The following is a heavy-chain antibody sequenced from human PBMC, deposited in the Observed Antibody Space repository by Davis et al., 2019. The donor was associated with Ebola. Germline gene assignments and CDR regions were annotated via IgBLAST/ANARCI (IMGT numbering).Heavy chain of an antibody. CDR2: IDSATGSGT. CDR1: GFTFSSFA. CDR3: AKSGLSFGVVKYHYGMDV. D-gene: IGHD3-3*01. Sequence: GGSLRLSCAASGFTFSSFAMSWVRQTPGKGLEWVSSIDSATGSGTYYADSVKGRFTISRDESKNTLFLQMNSLRAEDTAVYFCAKSGLSFGVVKYHYGMDVWGKGTTVTVSS. J-gene: IGHJ6*04. V-gene: IGHV3-23*05.